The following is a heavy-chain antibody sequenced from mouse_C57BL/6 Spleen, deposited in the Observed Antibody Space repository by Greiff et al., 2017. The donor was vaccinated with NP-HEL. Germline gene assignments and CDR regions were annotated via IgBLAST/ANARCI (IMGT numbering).Heavy chain of an antibody. D-gene: IGHD2-4*01. CDR3: ARCDYHYFDY. CDR2: IYPGDGDT. CDR1: GYAFSSSW. V-gene: IGHV1-82*01. Sequence: QVQLKESGPELVKPGASVKISCKASGYAFSSSWMNWVKQRPGKGLEWIGRIYPGDGDTNYNGKFKGKATLTADKSSSTAYMQLSSLTSEDSAVYFCARCDYHYFDYWGQGTTLTVSS. J-gene: IGHJ2*01.